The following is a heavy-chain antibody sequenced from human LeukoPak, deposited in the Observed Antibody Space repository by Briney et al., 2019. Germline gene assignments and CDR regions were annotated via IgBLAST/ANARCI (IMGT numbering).Heavy chain of an antibody. V-gene: IGHV1-18*01. CDR2: ISAYSGNT. J-gene: IGHJ4*02. Sequence: ASVKLSCTASGYTFTRDGIIWARPARGQGIGWMGWISAYSGNTNCAQKLQGRVTMPTNTSTSTANMELRSLRSDDTAVYYCARCSGVVPAAILRDYWGQGTLVTVSS. D-gene: IGHD2-2*01. CDR1: GYTFTRDG. CDR3: ARCSGVVPAAILRDY.